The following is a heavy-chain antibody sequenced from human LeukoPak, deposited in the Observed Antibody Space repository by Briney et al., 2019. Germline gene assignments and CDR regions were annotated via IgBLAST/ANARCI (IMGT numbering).Heavy chain of an antibody. CDR1: GFTFGSYA. V-gene: IGHV3-23*01. CDR3: AKDIVTTTVYLDY. D-gene: IGHD4-17*01. J-gene: IGHJ4*02. CDR2: MSESGGST. Sequence: GGSLRLSCAASGFTFGSYAMSWVRQAPGKGLEWVSTMSESGGSTYYADSVKGRFTISRDNSKNTLYLQMNSLRAEDTAVYYCAKDIVTTTVYLDYWGQGTLVTVSS.